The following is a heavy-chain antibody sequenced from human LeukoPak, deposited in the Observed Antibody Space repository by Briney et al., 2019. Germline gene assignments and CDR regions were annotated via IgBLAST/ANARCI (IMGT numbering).Heavy chain of an antibody. CDR3: ARDRGSGWFPDDY. CDR2: INPNSGGT. J-gene: IGHJ4*02. D-gene: IGHD6-19*01. CDR1: GCSFSGYY. Sequence: ASVSVSCTASGCSFSGYYLHWVRLGQAQGKGLMGWINPNSGGTNYAQKFQGRVTMTRDTSISTAYMELSRLTADDTAVYYCARDRGSGWFPDDYWGQGTLVTVAS. V-gene: IGHV1-2*02.